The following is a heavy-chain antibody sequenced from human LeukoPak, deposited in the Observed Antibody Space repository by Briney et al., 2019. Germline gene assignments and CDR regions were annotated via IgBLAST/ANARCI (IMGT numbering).Heavy chain of an antibody. Sequence: GSLRLSCAASGFTFSSYAMHWVRQAPGKGLEWVAVISYDGSNKYYADSVKGRFTISRDNSKNTLYLQMSSLRAEDTAVYYCARAIVVVVAEYFDYWGQGTLVTVSS. CDR1: GFTFSSYA. J-gene: IGHJ4*02. CDR3: ARAIVVVVAEYFDY. V-gene: IGHV3-30*04. D-gene: IGHD2-15*01. CDR2: ISYDGSNK.